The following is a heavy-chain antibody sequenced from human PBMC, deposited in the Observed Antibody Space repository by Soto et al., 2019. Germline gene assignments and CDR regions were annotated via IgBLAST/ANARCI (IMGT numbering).Heavy chain of an antibody. CDR2: IYYSGST. J-gene: IGHJ6*02. V-gene: IGHV4-31*03. D-gene: IGHD3-3*01. CDR3: ARGGIFWSGYDYYYYGMDV. Sequence: SETLSLTCTVSGGSISSGGYYWSWIRQHPGKGLEWIGYIYYSGSTYYNPSLKSRVTISVDTSKNQFSLKLSSVTAADTAVYYCARGGIFWSGYDYYYYGMDVWGQGTTVTVSS. CDR1: GGSISSGGYY.